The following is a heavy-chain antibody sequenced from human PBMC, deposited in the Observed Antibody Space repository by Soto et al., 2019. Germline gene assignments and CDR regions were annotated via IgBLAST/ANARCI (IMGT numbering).Heavy chain of an antibody. D-gene: IGHD3-22*01. J-gene: IGHJ4*02. V-gene: IGHV1-18*01. CDR3: ARTAQPNYYDSSGYPYFDY. Sequence: GASVKVSCKASGYTFTSYGISWVRQAPGQGLEWMGWISAYNGNTNYAQKLQGRVTMTTDTSTSTAYMELRSLRSDDTAVYYCARTAQPNYYDSSGYPYFDYWGQGTLVTVSS. CDR2: ISAYNGNT. CDR1: GYTFTSYG.